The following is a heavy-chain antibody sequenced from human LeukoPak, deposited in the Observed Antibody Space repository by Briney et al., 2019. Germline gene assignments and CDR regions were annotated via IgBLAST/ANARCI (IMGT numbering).Heavy chain of an antibody. V-gene: IGHV1-18*01. CDR2: ISAYNGNT. Sequence: ASVTVSCKASGYTFTSYGISWVRQAPGQGLEWMGWISAYNGNTNYAQKLQGRVTMTTDTSTSTAYMELRSLRSDDTAVYYCAEQLRTPFNGFDPWGQGTLVTVSS. D-gene: IGHD6-13*01. CDR1: GYTFTSYG. CDR3: AEQLRTPFNGFDP. J-gene: IGHJ5*02.